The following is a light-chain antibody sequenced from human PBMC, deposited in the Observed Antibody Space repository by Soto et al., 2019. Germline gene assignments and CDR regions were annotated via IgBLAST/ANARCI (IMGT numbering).Light chain of an antibody. CDR2: AAS. Sequence: DIQMTQSPSSLSASVGDRVTITCRASQSISSYLNWYQQKPGKAPKLLIYAASSLQSGVPSRFSGSASGTDFTLTISSLQPEDFATYYCQQSYRTPYTFGQGTKLEIK. J-gene: IGKJ2*01. CDR1: QSISSY. CDR3: QQSYRTPYT. V-gene: IGKV1-39*01.